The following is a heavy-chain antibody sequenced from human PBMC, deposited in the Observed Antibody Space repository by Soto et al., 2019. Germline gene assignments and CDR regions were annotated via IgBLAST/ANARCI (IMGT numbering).Heavy chain of an antibody. V-gene: IGHV3-53*01. CDR1: GFTVSSNY. J-gene: IGHJ6*02. CDR3: ARDRWLRSGGMDV. CDR2: IYSGGST. Sequence: GGSLRLSCAASGFTVSSNYMSWVRQAPGKGLDWVSVIYSGGSTYYADSVKGRFTISRDNSKNTLYLQMNSLRAEDTAVYYCARDRWLRSGGMDVWGQGTTVTVSS. D-gene: IGHD5-12*01.